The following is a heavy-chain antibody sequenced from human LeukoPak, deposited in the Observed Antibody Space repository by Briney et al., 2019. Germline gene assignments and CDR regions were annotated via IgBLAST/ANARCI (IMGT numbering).Heavy chain of an antibody. J-gene: IGHJ4*02. CDR1: GCTFSSYA. Sequence: SLKVSCMASGCTFSSYAISWVRQAPGQGLEWMGGIIPIFGTANYAQKFQGRVTITADESTSTAYMELSSLRSEDTAVYYCARGDLAYCGGDCYSGGYFDYWGQGTLVTVSS. CDR3: ARGDLAYCGGDCYSGGYFDY. V-gene: IGHV1-69*13. D-gene: IGHD2-21*02. CDR2: IIPIFGTA.